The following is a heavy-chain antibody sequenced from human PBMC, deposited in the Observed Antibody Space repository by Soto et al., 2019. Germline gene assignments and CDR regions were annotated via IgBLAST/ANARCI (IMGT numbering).Heavy chain of an antibody. CDR3: AGDPYYYGSAF. Sequence: QVQLVESGGGLVEPGGSLRLSCAASGFRFSDHYMTWIRQAPGKGLEWVSKISSSGTTMYYADSVKGRFTVARDNAKNSLYLEMNSLRAEDTAVYYFAGDPYYYGSAFWGQGTLVTVSS. CDR2: ISSSGTTM. V-gene: IGHV3-11*01. D-gene: IGHD3-10*01. CDR1: GFRFSDHY. J-gene: IGHJ4*02.